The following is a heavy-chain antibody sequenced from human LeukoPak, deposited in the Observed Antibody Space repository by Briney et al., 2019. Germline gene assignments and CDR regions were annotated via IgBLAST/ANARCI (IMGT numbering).Heavy chain of an antibody. CDR1: GFTVSSTY. J-gene: IGHJ3*02. CDR2: IYGGGGT. V-gene: IGHV3-53*01. D-gene: IGHD6-19*01. Sequence: PGGSLRLSCAASGFTVSSTYMTWVRQAPGKGLEWVSVIYGGGGTYYGDSVKGRFTISRDNSKNTLDLQMNSLRAEDTAVYYCARGHSSGHDASDIWGQGTMVTVSS. CDR3: ARGHSSGHDASDI.